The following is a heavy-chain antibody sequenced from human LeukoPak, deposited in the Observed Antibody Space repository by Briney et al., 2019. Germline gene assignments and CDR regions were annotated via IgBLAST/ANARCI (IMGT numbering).Heavy chain of an antibody. CDR2: IYYSGST. J-gene: IGHJ5*02. Sequence: PSQTLSLTCTVSGGSISSGGYYWSWIRQHPRKGLEWIGYIYYSGSTYYNPSLKSRVTISVDTSKNQFSLKLSSVTAADTAVYYCARDRAPMPFDPWGQGTLVTVSS. D-gene: IGHD2-2*01. CDR1: GGSISSGGYY. CDR3: ARDRAPMPFDP. V-gene: IGHV4-31*03.